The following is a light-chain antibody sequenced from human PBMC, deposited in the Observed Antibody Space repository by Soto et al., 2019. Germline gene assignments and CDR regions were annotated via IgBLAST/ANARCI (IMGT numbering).Light chain of an antibody. CDR2: AAS. Sequence: DIQMTQSPSSLSASVGDRVTITCRASQNIIIYLNWYQHKPGKAPTLLIYAASSLQSGVPSRFSGGGSGTDFSLTIDSLQPEDFATYYCQQSYTTPTFGQGTRLEIK. CDR3: QQSYTTPT. CDR1: QNIIIY. V-gene: IGKV1-39*01. J-gene: IGKJ5*01.